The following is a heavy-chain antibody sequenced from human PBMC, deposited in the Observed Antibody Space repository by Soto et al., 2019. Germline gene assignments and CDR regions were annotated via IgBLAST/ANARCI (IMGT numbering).Heavy chain of an antibody. CDR3: ARHPERIAQIGWFDP. V-gene: IGHV3-66*04. J-gene: IGHJ5*02. CDR1: DFTFINAW. Sequence: GGSLRLSCAASDFTFINAWMNWVRQAPGKGLEWVSIIYSGGETYCAPSVKGRFTISRDNAKNSLYLQMNSLRAEDTAVYYCARHPERIAQIGWFDPWGQ. CDR2: IYSGGET. D-gene: IGHD6-13*01.